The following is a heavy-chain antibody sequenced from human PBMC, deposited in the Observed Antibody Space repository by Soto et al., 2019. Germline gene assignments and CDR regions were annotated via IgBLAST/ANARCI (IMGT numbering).Heavy chain of an antibody. J-gene: IGHJ3*02. CDR1: GYTFSNFA. CDR2: ISAYNGNT. Sequence: ASVKVSCKASGYTFSNFAMHWVRQAPGQGLEWMGWISAYNGNTNYAQKLQGRVTMTTDTSTSTAYMELRSLRSDDTAVYYCARVGEIAVAGHDAFDIWGQGTMVTVSS. V-gene: IGHV1-18*01. D-gene: IGHD6-19*01. CDR3: ARVGEIAVAGHDAFDI.